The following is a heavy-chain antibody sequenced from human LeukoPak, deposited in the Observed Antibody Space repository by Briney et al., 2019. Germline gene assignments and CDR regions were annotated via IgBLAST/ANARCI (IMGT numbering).Heavy chain of an antibody. D-gene: IGHD2-21*01. CDR3: ARGGIPDY. Sequence: SETLSLTCTVSGGSISSSSYYWGWIRQPPGKGLEWIGSIYYSGSTYYNPSLKSRVTISVDTSKNQFSLKLSSVTAADTAVYYCARGGIPDYWGQGILVTVSS. V-gene: IGHV4-39*01. J-gene: IGHJ4*02. CDR2: IYYSGST. CDR1: GGSISSSSYY.